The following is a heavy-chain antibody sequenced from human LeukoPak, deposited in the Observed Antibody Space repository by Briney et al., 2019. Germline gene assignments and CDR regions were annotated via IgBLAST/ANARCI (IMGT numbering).Heavy chain of an antibody. J-gene: IGHJ4*02. CDR3: AKIRGVVS. D-gene: IGHD3-10*01. Sequence: PGGSLRLSCAAAGFTFSRHAMRWVRQAAGKGLEWIAAISGSGGSTYYADSVKGRSTISRDKSKNTLYLQMNSLRAEDTAVYYCAKIRGVVSWGQGTLVTVSS. V-gene: IGHV3-23*01. CDR2: ISGSGGST. CDR1: GFTFSRHA.